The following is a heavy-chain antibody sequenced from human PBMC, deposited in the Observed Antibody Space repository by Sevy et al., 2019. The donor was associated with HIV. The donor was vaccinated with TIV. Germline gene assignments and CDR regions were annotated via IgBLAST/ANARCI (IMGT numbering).Heavy chain of an antibody. J-gene: IGHJ6*02. CDR1: GGSISSYY. Sequence: SETLSLTCTVSGGSISSYYWSWIRQPPGKGLEWIGYIYYSGSTNYNPSLKSRVTISVDTSKNQFSLKLSSVTAADTAVYYCARDLGYCSGGSCYSDGMDVWGQGITVTVSS. D-gene: IGHD2-15*01. CDR3: ARDLGYCSGGSCYSDGMDV. CDR2: IYYSGST. V-gene: IGHV4-59*13.